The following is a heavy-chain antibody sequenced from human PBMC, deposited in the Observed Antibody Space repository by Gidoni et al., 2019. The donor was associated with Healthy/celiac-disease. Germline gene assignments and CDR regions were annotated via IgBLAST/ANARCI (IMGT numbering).Heavy chain of an antibody. CDR3: ARGASGSGHGGFGWFDP. CDR2: ISYDGSNK. CDR1: GFTFRSYA. Sequence: QVQLVESGGGVVQPGRSLRLSCAASGFTFRSYAMHWVRQAPGKGLEWVAVISYDGSNKYYADSVKGRFTISRENSKNTLYLQMNSLRAEDTAVYYCARGASGSGHGGFGWFDPWGQGTLVTVSS. J-gene: IGHJ5*02. V-gene: IGHV3-30-3*01. D-gene: IGHD1-26*01.